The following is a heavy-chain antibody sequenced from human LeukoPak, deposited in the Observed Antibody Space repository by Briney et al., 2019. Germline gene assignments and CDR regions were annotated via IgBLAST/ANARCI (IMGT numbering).Heavy chain of an antibody. CDR3: AKDQSVEGPLESGSYFDY. J-gene: IGHJ4*02. CDR2: INLDGNGR. V-gene: IGHV3-7*03. D-gene: IGHD1-26*01. CDR1: GFFFSNYW. Sequence: GGSLRLSCAASGFFFSNYWMSWVRQAQGKGLEWVANINLDGNGRFYVDSVKGRFTISRDNNKKSVYLQMNSLRAEDTAVYYCAKDQSVEGPLESGSYFDYWGQGTLVTVSS.